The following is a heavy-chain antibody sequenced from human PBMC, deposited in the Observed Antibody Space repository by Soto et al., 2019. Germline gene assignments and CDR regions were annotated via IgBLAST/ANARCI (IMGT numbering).Heavy chain of an antibody. Sequence: SETLSLTCAVSGGSISSSNWWSWVRQPPGKGLEWIGQIYHSASTNYTPSLKSRVTISVDKSKNQFSLKLSSVTAADTAVYYCARRGSFGSFGAKDAFDIWGQGTMVTVSS. J-gene: IGHJ3*02. CDR3: ARRGSFGSFGAKDAFDI. CDR1: GGSISSSNW. CDR2: IYHSAST. V-gene: IGHV4-4*02. D-gene: IGHD1-26*01.